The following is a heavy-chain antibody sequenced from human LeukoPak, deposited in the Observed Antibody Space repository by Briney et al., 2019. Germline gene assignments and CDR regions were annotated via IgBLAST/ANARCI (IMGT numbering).Heavy chain of an antibody. D-gene: IGHD6-25*01. CDR2: ISAYNGNT. CDR3: ARDSGRLHDASDI. CDR1: SYTFTSYG. Sequence: ASVKVSCNAYSYTFTSYGISWVRQAPGQGLEWMGWISAYNGNTNYAQKLQGRVAMTTDTSTSTAYMELRSLRSDDTAVYYCARDSGRLHDASDIWGQGTMVTVSS. J-gene: IGHJ3*02. V-gene: IGHV1-18*01.